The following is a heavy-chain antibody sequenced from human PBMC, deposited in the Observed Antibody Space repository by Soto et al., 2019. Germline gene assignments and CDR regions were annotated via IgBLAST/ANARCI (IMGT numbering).Heavy chain of an antibody. CDR2: IYYSGST. CDR1: GGSISSSSYY. D-gene: IGHD2-2*01. J-gene: IGHJ6*02. Sequence: PSETLSLTCTVSGGSISSSSYYWGWIRQPPGKGLEWIGSIYYSGSTYYNPSLKSRVTISVDTSKNQFSLKLSSVTAADTAVYYCARGLQGYCSSTSCYVSGRKYYYYYGMDVRAQRTTVTVSS. V-gene: IGHV4-39*07. CDR3: ARGLQGYCSSTSCYVSGRKYYYYYGMDV.